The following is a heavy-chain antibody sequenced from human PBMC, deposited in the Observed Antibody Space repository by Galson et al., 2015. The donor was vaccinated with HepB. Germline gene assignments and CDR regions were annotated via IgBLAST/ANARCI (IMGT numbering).Heavy chain of an antibody. Sequence: SLRLSCAASGFTFGSYAMHWVRQAPGKGLEYVSAISSNGGSTYYANSVKGRFTISRDNSKNTLYLQMGSLRAEDMAVYYCARDVSGWYYFDYWGQGTLVTVSS. CDR3: ARDVSGWYYFDY. J-gene: IGHJ4*02. V-gene: IGHV3-64*01. CDR1: GFTFGSYA. D-gene: IGHD6-19*01. CDR2: ISSNGGST.